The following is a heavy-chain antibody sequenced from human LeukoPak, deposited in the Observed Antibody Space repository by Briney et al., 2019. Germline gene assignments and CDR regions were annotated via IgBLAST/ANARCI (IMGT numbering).Heavy chain of an antibody. J-gene: IGHJ4*02. CDR3: ARHDGYGDYIDY. Sequence: SETLSLTCTVSGGSISGYYWSWIRQPAGKGLEWIGRIYNSESINYNPSLKSRVTMSIDTSKNQFSPKLNSVTAADTAVYYCARHDGYGDYIDYWGQGTLVTVSS. CDR2: IYNSESI. CDR1: GGSISGYY. D-gene: IGHD4-17*01. V-gene: IGHV4-4*07.